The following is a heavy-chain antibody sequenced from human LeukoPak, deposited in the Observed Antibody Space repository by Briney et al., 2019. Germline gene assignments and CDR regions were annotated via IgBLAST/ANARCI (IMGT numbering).Heavy chain of an antibody. J-gene: IGHJ6*03. Sequence: NPSETLSLTCAVYGGSLSGYYWSWIRQPPGQGLEWIGEINHSGTTNYYQSRKSRDTISVDASRNQFCLKLSSVTAADTAVYYCARGRGYCSGGSCWHYYYYMDVWGKGTTVTVS. CDR1: GGSLSGYY. V-gene: IGHV4-34*01. CDR3: ARGRGYCSGGSCWHYYYYMDV. CDR2: INHSGTT. D-gene: IGHD2-15*01.